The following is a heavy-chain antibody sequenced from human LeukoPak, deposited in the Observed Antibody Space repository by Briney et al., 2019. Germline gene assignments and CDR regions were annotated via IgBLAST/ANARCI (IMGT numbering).Heavy chain of an antibody. CDR2: INHSGST. CDR3: ARVGGYCTNGVCYPYWFDP. D-gene: IGHD2-8*01. J-gene: IGHJ5*02. CDR1: GGSFSGYY. Sequence: PSETLSLTCAVYGGSFSGYYWSWIRQPPGKGLEWIGEINHSGSTNYNPSLKSRVTISVDTSKNQFSLKLSSVTAADTAVYYCARVGGYCTNGVCYPYWFDPWGQGTLVTVSS. V-gene: IGHV4-34*01.